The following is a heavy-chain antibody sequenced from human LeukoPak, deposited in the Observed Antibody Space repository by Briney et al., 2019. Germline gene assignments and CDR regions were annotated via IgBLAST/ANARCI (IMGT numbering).Heavy chain of an antibody. D-gene: IGHD3-22*01. CDR2: IYYSGST. CDR1: GGSISSHY. V-gene: IGHV4-59*11. J-gene: IGHJ4*02. Sequence: SETLSLTCTVSGGSISSHYWSWIRQPPGKGLEWIGYIYYSGSTNCNPSLKSRVTISVDTSKNQFSPKLSSVTAADTAFYYCARYYFDSSGYYSFDFWGQGTLVTVSS. CDR3: ARYYFDSSGYYSFDF.